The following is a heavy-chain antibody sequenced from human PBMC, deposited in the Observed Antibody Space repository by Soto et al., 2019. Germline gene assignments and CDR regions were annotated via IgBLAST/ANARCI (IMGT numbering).Heavy chain of an antibody. J-gene: IGHJ4*02. D-gene: IGHD1-1*01. Sequence: GESLSLSCAASGFTFSDHYMSWIRQAPGKGLEWIGYSSNSGSFTRYADSVKGRSSITRDNAKHSLYLQINSLGGDDTAIYYCVRSGDNYNLLDYWGQGTPVTVSS. CDR2: SSNSGSFT. CDR3: VRSGDNYNLLDY. V-gene: IGHV3-11*06. CDR1: GFTFSDHY.